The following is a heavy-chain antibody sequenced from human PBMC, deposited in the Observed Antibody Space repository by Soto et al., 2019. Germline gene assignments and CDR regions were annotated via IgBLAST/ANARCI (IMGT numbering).Heavy chain of an antibody. CDR1: GYTFTGYY. CDR3: AREEITMIVVVITGFDY. CDR2: INPNSGGT. D-gene: IGHD3-22*01. Sequence: VASVKVSCKASGYTFTGYYMHWVRQAPGQGLEWMGWINPNSGGTNYAQKFQGRVTMTRDTSISTAYMELSRLRSDDTAVYYCAREEITMIVVVITGFDYWGRGTLVTVSS. J-gene: IGHJ4*02. V-gene: IGHV1-2*02.